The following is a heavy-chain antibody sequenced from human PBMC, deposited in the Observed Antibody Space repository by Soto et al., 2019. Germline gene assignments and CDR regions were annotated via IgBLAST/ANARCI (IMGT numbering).Heavy chain of an antibody. J-gene: IGHJ3*02. CDR2: INAGNGNT. CDR1: GYTVTSYA. V-gene: IGHV1-3*01. CDR3: ERAVLLWFGEESADDFDI. D-gene: IGHD3-10*01. Sequence: QVQLVQSGAEVKKPGASVKVSCKASGYTVTSYAMHWVRQAPGQRLAWMGWINAGNGNTKYSQKFQGRVTITRDTSASTAYMALSSLRSEDTAVYYCERAVLLWFGEESADDFDIWGQGTMVTVSS.